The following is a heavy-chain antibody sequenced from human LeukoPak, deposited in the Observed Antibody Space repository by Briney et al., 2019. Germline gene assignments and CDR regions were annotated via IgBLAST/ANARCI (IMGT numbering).Heavy chain of an antibody. D-gene: IGHD3-10*01. CDR2: IYYSGST. CDR3: ARLGAAGPRYFDY. CDR1: GGSISSSSYY. V-gene: IGHV4-39*01. J-gene: IGHJ4*02. Sequence: SETLSLTCTVSGGSISSSSYYWGWIRQPPGKGLEWIGSIYYSGSTYYNPPLKSQVTISVDTSKNQRSLKLTSVTAADTAVYYCARLGAAGPRYFDYWGQGTLVTVSS.